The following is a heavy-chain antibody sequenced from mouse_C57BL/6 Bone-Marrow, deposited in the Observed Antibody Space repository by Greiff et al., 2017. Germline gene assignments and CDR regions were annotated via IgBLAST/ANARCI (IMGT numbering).Heavy chain of an antibody. V-gene: IGHV1-81*01. CDR2: IYPRSGNT. J-gene: IGHJ4*01. Sequence: LVESGAELARPGASVKLSCKASGYTFTSYGISWVKQRTGPGLEWIGEIYPRSGNTYYNEKFKGKATMTADKSSSTAYMELRSLTSEDSAVYFCARDLGAMDYWGQGTSVTVSS. CDR1: GYTFTSYG. D-gene: IGHD3-3*01. CDR3: ARDLGAMDY.